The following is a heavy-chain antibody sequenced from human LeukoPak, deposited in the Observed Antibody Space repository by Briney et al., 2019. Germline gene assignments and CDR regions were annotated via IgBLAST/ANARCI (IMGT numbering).Heavy chain of an antibody. CDR1: GGSISISNYY. CDR2: MSYSGRT. V-gene: IGHV4-39*07. J-gene: IGHJ6*03. D-gene: IGHD3-10*01. Sequence: SETLSLTCTVSGGSISISNYYWGWIRQPPGKGLKWIGSMSYSGRTYYNPSLKTRVTVSLDTSKNQFSLNLISVTAADTAVYYCARYYYGSGSYYSRRNYYYMDVWGKGTTVTISS. CDR3: ARYYYGSGSYYSRRNYYYMDV.